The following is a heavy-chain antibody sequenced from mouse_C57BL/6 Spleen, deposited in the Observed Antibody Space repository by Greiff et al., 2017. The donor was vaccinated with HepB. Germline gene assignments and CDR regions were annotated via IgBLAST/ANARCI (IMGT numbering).Heavy chain of an antibody. Sequence: VQLKESGPELVKPGASVKISCKASGYSFTGYYMNWVKQSPEKSLEWIGEINPSTGGTTYNQKFKAKATLTVDKSSSTAYMQLKSLTSEDSAVYYCARWDSNYPYYFDYWGQGTTLTVSS. V-gene: IGHV1-42*01. CDR3: ARWDSNYPYYFDY. CDR2: INPSTGGT. J-gene: IGHJ2*01. CDR1: GYSFTGYY. D-gene: IGHD2-5*01.